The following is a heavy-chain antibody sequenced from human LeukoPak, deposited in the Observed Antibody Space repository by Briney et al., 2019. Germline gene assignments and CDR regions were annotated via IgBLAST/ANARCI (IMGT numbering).Heavy chain of an antibody. CDR2: ISSSSSTI. D-gene: IGHD2-2*02. Sequence: SGGSLRLSCAASGFTFSSYSMNWVRQAPGKGLEWVSYISSSSSTIYYADSVKGRFTISGDNAKNSLYLQMNSLRAEDTAVYYCARSRYTRGPIYYYYGMDVWGQGTTVTVSS. CDR3: ARSRYTRGPIYYYYGMDV. CDR1: GFTFSSYS. J-gene: IGHJ6*02. V-gene: IGHV3-48*01.